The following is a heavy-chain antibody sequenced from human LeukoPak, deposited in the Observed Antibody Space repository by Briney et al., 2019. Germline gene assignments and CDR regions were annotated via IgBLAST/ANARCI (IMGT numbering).Heavy chain of an antibody. D-gene: IGHD1-14*01. Sequence: SETLSLTCTVSGGSISSYYWSWIRQPPGKGLGWIGYIYYSGSTNYNPSLKSRVTISVDTSKNQFSLKLSSVTAADTAVYYCARAPPGYYFDYWGQGTLVTVSS. CDR3: ARAPPGYYFDY. J-gene: IGHJ4*02. CDR2: IYYSGST. V-gene: IGHV4-59*01. CDR1: GGSISSYY.